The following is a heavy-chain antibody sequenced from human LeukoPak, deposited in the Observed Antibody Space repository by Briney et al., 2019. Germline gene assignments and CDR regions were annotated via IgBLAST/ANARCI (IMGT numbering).Heavy chain of an antibody. CDR1: GASVNSYH. Sequence: SDTLSLPCSVSGASVNSYHGGWIRHPPGEGLEWMGSIHYAGKTYYKPSLKSLVNIYIDTAKRQFFLNLRSVTAAYTAVYYGAGGYIISSGFWGQGTLVTVSS. CDR3: AGGYIISSGF. J-gene: IGHJ4*02. CDR2: IHYAGKT. D-gene: IGHD6-6*01. V-gene: IGHV4-39*07.